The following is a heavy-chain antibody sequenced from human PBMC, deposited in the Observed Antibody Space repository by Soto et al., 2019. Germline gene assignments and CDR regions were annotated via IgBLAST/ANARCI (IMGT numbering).Heavy chain of an antibody. V-gene: IGHV1-2*04. D-gene: IGHD3-10*01. CDR1: GYTFTGYY. Sequence: AASVKVSCKASGYTFTGYYMHWVRQAPAQGLEWMGWINPNSGGTNYAQKFQGWVTMTRDTSISTAYMELSRLRSDDTAVYYCARGITMVRGVIDYYSYYMDVWGKGTTVTVXS. CDR3: ARGITMVRGVIDYYSYYMDV. CDR2: INPNSGGT. J-gene: IGHJ6*03.